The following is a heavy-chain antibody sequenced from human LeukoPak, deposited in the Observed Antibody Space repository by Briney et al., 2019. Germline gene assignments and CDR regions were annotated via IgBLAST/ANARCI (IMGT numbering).Heavy chain of an antibody. CDR1: GGSISSYY. D-gene: IGHD4-17*01. J-gene: IGHJ4*02. Sequence: SSETLSLTCTVSGGSISSYYWSWIRQPPGKGLEWIGYIYYSGSTNYNPSLKSRVTISVDTSKNQFSLKLSSVTAADTAVYYCARERGDYGDPDFDYWGQGTLVTVSS. CDR2: IYYSGST. CDR3: ARERGDYGDPDFDY. V-gene: IGHV4-59*01.